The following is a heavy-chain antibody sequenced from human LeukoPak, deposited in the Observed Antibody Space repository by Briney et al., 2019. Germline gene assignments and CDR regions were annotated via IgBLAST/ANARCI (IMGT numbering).Heavy chain of an antibody. CDR3: ARGFGDIGSGSYYNWIFDY. Sequence: SETLSLTCTVSGASISGDDFYWSWIRQPPGKGLEWIGYIYYSDITYYNPSLNSRVTMSVDTSNNQFSLNLSSVTAADTAVYFCARGFGDIGSGSYYNWIFDYWGQGTLVTVSS. V-gene: IGHV4-30-4*01. CDR1: GASISGDDFY. J-gene: IGHJ4*02. D-gene: IGHD3-10*01. CDR2: IYYSDIT.